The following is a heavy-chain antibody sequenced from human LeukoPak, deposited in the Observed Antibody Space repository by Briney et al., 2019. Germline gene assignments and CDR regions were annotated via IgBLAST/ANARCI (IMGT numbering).Heavy chain of an antibody. CDR3: ARVRNRVEIGASGCLSGNDAFDI. CDR2: IIPILGIA. Sequence: ASVKVSCKASGGTFSSYAISWVRQAPGQGLEWMGRIIPILGIANYAQKFQGRVTITADKSTSTANMELSSLRSEDTAVYYCARVRNRVEIGASGCLSGNDAFDIWGQGTMVTVSS. D-gene: IGHD5-12*01. CDR1: GGTFSSYA. J-gene: IGHJ3*02. V-gene: IGHV1-69*04.